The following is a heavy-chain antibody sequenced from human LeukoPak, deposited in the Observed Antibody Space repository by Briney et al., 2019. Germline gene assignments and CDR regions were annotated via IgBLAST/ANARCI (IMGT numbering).Heavy chain of an antibody. Sequence: PGGSLRLSCAASGFTFSSNWMHWVRQAPGRGLVWVSRINEDGSGTNYADSVKGRFTISRDNAKNTLYLQMNSLRADDTAVYYCANFIAGRPYWGQGTLVTVSS. J-gene: IGHJ4*02. CDR1: GFTFSSNW. D-gene: IGHD6-6*01. CDR2: INEDGSGT. CDR3: ANFIAGRPY. V-gene: IGHV3-74*01.